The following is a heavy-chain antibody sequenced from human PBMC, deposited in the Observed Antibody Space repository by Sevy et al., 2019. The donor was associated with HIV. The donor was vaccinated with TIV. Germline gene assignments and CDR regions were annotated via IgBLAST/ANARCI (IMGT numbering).Heavy chain of an antibody. CDR1: GITFSSYA. V-gene: IGHV3-23*01. CDR3: AGRKVGDFWSGSLRGPWAGGPLFDY. Sequence: GGSLRLSCAASGITFSSYAVTRVRRAPGKGLEWVSSISHTRDNIYYADSVRGRFTISRDNSKSTLYLHMSSLRAEDTAVYYCAGRKVGDFWSGSLRGPWAGGPLFDYWGQGTLVTVSS. J-gene: IGHJ4*02. D-gene: IGHD3-3*01. CDR2: ISHTRDNI.